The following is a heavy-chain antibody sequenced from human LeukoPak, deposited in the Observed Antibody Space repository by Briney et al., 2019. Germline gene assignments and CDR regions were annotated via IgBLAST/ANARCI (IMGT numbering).Heavy chain of an antibody. Sequence: SGTLSLTCTVSGGSLSGHYWSWIGQPPGKRLEWIGYVSYTGRTKYNPSLQSRVTISIDTSKSQFSLKLTSVTSADTAVYSCARLLDNDISGDPDTFDVWGQGTTVIVSS. V-gene: IGHV4-59*11. D-gene: IGHD3-22*01. CDR2: VSYTGRT. CDR1: GGSLSGHY. J-gene: IGHJ3*01. CDR3: ARLLDNDISGDPDTFDV.